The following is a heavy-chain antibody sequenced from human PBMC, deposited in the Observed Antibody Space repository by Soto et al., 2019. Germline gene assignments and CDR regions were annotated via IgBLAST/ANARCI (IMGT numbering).Heavy chain of an antibody. CDR3: AKDFYTVRVPAAPRPHYFDF. CDR1: GFTFSNYD. Sequence: GSLRLSCAASGFTFSNYDMHWVRQAPGEGLEWVAVLSFDGTSKNYADSVKGRFTISRDNSKNTLFLQMNSLRTEDTAVYFCAKDFYTVRVPAAPRPHYFDFWGPGTLVTVSS. D-gene: IGHD2-2*01. J-gene: IGHJ4*02. V-gene: IGHV3-30*18. CDR2: LSFDGTSK.